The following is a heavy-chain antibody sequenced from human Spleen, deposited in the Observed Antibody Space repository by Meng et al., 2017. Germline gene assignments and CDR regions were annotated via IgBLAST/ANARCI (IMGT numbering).Heavy chain of an antibody. V-gene: IGHV4-39*07. CDR1: GCSISTSGYY. CDR3: ARYVFDSSSLYSNWFDP. J-gene: IGHJ5*02. Sequence: QPQLQESGPGLVKPSEALSLTCSVSGCSISTSGYYWGWIRQPPGKGLEWIGSIGHSGITYYTPSLKSRVTISVDTSKNQLSLKLSSMTAADTAVYYCARYVFDSSSLYSNWFDPWGQGTLVTVSS. CDR2: IGHSGIT. D-gene: IGHD3-22*01.